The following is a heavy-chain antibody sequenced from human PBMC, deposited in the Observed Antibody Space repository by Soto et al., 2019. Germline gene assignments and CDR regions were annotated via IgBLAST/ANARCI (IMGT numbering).Heavy chain of an antibody. CDR2: ISGYNGDT. CDR1: GYPFTTYG. J-gene: IGHJ4*02. V-gene: IGHV1-18*01. D-gene: IGHD5-18*01. Sequence: ASVKVSCKASGYPFTTYGISWVRQAPGQGLEWMGWISGYNGDTNYAQKLQGRVTMTTDTSTSTAYMELRSLRSDDTAVYYCARDRNSYGYDYWGQGTLVTVSS. CDR3: ARDRNSYGYDY.